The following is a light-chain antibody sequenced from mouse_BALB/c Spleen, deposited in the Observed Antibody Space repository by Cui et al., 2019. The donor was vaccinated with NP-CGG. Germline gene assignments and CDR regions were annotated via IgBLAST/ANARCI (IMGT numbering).Light chain of an antibody. Sequence: QAVVTQESALTTSPGETVTLTCRSSTGAVTTSNYANRVQEKPDHLFTGLIGGTNNRAPGVPARFSGSLIGDKAALTITGAQTEDEATYFCGLWYSNHWVFGGGTKLTVL. J-gene: IGLJ1*01. CDR2: GTN. CDR1: TGAVTTSNY. CDR3: GLWYSNHWV. V-gene: IGLV1*01.